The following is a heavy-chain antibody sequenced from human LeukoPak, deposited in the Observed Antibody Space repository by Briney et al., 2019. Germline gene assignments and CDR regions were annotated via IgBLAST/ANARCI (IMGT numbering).Heavy chain of an antibody. CDR2: ISWNSGSI. Sequence: GGSLRLSCAASGFTFSSYAMHWVRQAPGRGLEWVSGISWNSGSIGYADSVKGRFTISRDNAKNSLYLQMNSLRAEDTALYYCAKDGRWGIAVAGSCFDYWGQGTLVTVSS. V-gene: IGHV3-9*01. J-gene: IGHJ4*02. D-gene: IGHD6-19*01. CDR1: GFTFSSYA. CDR3: AKDGRWGIAVAGSCFDY.